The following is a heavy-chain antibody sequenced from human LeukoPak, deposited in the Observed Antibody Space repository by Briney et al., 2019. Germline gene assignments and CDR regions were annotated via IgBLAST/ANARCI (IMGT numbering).Heavy chain of an antibody. CDR2: ISYSGST. CDR1: GGSIISSYY. Sequence: SETLSLTCTVSGGSIISSYYWGWIRQPPGKGLELIGTISYSGSTYDNPSLKSRVTISVDTSKNQFSLKLSSVTAADTAVYYCARDSPRIRWFDPWGQGTLVTVSS. CDR3: ARDSPRIRWFDP. V-gene: IGHV4-39*07. J-gene: IGHJ5*02. D-gene: IGHD2-21*01.